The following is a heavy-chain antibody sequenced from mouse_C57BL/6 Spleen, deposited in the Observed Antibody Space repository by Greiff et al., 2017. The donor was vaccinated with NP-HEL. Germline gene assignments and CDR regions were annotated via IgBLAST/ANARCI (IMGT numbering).Heavy chain of an antibody. CDR1: GFNIKDYY. Sequence: EVQLQQSGAELVRPGASVKLSCTASGFNIKDYYMHWVKQRPEQGLEWIGRIDPEDGDTEYAPKFQGKATMTADTSSNTAYLQLSSLTSEDTAVYYCTMIYDGYRFAYWGQGTLVTVSA. CDR2: IDPEDGDT. V-gene: IGHV14-1*01. J-gene: IGHJ3*01. D-gene: IGHD2-3*01. CDR3: TMIYDGYRFAY.